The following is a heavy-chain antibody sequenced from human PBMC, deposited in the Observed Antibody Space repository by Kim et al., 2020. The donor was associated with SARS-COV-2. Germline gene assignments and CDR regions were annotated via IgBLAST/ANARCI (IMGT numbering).Heavy chain of an antibody. Sequence: IHNADAVGGRFTISRDNDKNSLFLQMNSLRAEDTAVYYCARGPNYSPFDYWGQGTLVTVSS. D-gene: IGHD4-4*01. CDR2: I. V-gene: IGHV3-48*03. J-gene: IGHJ4*02. CDR3: ARGPNYSPFDY.